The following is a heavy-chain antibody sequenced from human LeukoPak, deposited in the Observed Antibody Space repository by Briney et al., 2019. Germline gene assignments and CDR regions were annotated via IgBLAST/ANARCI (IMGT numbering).Heavy chain of an antibody. CDR1: GFTFSRSW. CDR2: IKQDGSEK. CDR3: ARDEAGYFDY. J-gene: IGHJ4*02. V-gene: IGHV3-7*01. Sequence: GGSLRLSCAASGFTFSRSWMTWVRQAPGKGLECVANIKQDGSEKHYVDSVKGRFTISRDNGKNSLYLQMNSLRAEDTAVYYCARDEAGYFDYWGQGTLVTVSS. D-gene: IGHD6-19*01.